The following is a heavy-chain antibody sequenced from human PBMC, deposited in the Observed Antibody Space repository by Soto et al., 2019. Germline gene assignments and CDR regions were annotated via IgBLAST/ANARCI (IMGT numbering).Heavy chain of an antibody. CDR2: ISYDGTNK. D-gene: IGHD6-19*01. V-gene: IGHV3-30-3*01. CDR1: GFSFSISP. CDR3: AREEEQWLGDDAFDI. J-gene: IGHJ3*02. Sequence: GGSLRLSCAASGFSFSISPMHWVRQAPGKGPEWVALISYDGTNKFYADSVKGRFTISRDNSKSTLYLQVDSLRPEDAAVYYCAREEEQWLGDDAFDIWGQGTMVTVSS.